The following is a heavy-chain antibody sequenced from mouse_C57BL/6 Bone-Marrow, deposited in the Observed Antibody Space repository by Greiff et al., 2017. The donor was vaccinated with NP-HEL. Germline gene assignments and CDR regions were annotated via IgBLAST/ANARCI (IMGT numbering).Heavy chain of an antibody. CDR1: GFTFSSYA. CDR3: ARDRWLLQSFDY. D-gene: IGHD2-3*01. Sequence: EVHLVESGGGLVKPGGSLKLSCAASGFTFSSYAMSWVRQTPEKRLEWVATISDGGSYTYYPDNVKGRFTISRDNAKNNLYLQMSHLKSEDTAMYYCARDRWLLQSFDYWGQGTTLTVSS. V-gene: IGHV5-4*01. J-gene: IGHJ2*01. CDR2: ISDGGSYT.